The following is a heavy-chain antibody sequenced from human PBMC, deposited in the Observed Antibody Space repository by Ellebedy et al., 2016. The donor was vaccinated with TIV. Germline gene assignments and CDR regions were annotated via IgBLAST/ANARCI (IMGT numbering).Heavy chain of an antibody. CDR3: SRDSYYYDSSGYYKGNWYFDL. Sequence: AASVTVSCKASGYTFTSYGISSVRLASGQGLEWIGWISAYNGNTNYAQKRQGRLNMTTHTSTVTAYMEMRSMRSGDTAVYYCSRDSYYYDSSGYYKGNWYFDLWGRGTLVTVSS. V-gene: IGHV1-18*01. D-gene: IGHD3-22*01. CDR2: ISAYNGNT. CDR1: GYTFTSYG. J-gene: IGHJ2*01.